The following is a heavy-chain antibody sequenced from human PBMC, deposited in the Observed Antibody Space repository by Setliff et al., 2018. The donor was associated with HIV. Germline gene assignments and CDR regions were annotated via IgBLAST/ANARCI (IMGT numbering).Heavy chain of an antibody. CDR1: GASIDSGDHY. J-gene: IGHJ4*02. V-gene: IGHV3-43D*03. CDR2: ISWDGGST. D-gene: IGHD6-19*01. CDR3: TKDHLSGWASDC. Sequence: PSETLSLTCTVSGASIDSGDHYWTWIRQPPGKGLEWVSLISWDGGSTYYSDSVKGRFTISRDNAKNSVYLQMNSLRVEGTAMYYCTKDHLSGWASDCWGQGTLVTVSS.